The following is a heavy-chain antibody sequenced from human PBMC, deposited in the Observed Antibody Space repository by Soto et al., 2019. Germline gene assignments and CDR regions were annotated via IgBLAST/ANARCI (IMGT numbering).Heavy chain of an antibody. CDR1: GGFVTSGSYY. CDR3: ARVERGTATTVVDTFDI. J-gene: IGHJ3*02. Sequence: QVQLQQWGAGLLKPSETLSLTCAVYGGFVTSGSYYWSWIWQPPGKGLDWIGEMSHSGGTHFNPSLKSRVTISVDTSKNQFTLKMSSVTAADTALYYCARVERGTATTVVDTFDIWGPGTMVTVSS. CDR2: MSHSGGT. V-gene: IGHV4-34*01. D-gene: IGHD1-1*01.